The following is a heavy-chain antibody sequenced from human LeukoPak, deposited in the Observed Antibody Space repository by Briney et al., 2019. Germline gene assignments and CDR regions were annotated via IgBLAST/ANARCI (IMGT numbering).Heavy chain of an antibody. Sequence: PSETLSLTSTVSGGSISSYYWSWIRQPPGKGLELIGFIYYSGSTSYNPSLKSRVTISVDTSKSQFSLKLSSVIAADTAVYYCARRAYSSGFDYIDYWGQGTLVTVSS. V-gene: IGHV4-59*08. J-gene: IGHJ4*02. CDR1: GGSISSYY. CDR2: IYYSGST. D-gene: IGHD6-19*01. CDR3: ARRAYSSGFDYIDY.